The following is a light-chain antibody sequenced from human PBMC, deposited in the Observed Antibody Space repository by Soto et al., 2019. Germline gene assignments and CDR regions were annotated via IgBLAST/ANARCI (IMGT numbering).Light chain of an antibody. CDR2: GAY. J-gene: IGKJ4*01. CDR3: QQYNNWPPLT. Sequence: EIVLTHSPGTLSLSPGERATLFFSSSQSVSSNLAWYQQRPGQAPRLLIFGAYTRATGIPARFSGSGSGTEFTLTISSLQSEDSAVYFCQQYNNWPPLTFGGGTKVDIK. V-gene: IGKV3D-15*01. CDR1: QSVSSN.